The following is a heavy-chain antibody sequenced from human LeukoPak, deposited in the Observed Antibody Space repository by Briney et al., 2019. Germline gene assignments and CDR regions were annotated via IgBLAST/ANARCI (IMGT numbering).Heavy chain of an antibody. D-gene: IGHD2-21*01. CDR2: IYYSGST. J-gene: IGHJ4*02. V-gene: IGHV4-31*03. CDR1: GGSISSGGYH. CDR3: ARDGGGRILY. Sequence: SQTLSLTCTVSGGSISSGGYHWSWIRQHPGKGLEWIGYIYYSGSTYYNPSLKSRVTISVDTSKNQFSLKLSSVTAADTAVYYCARDGGGRILYWGQGTLVTVSS.